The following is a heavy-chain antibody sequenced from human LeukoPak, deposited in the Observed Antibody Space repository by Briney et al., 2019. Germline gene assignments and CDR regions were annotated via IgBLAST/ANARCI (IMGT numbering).Heavy chain of an antibody. CDR2: INHSGST. CDR3: ARLRYDSSGYLDY. J-gene: IGHJ4*02. CDR1: SGSFSGYY. Sequence: PSETLSLTCAVYSGSFSGYYWSWIRQPPGKGLEWIGEINHSGSTNYNPSLKSRVTISVDTSKNQFSLKLSSVTAADTAVYYCARLRYDSSGYLDYWGQGTLVTVSS. D-gene: IGHD3-22*01. V-gene: IGHV4-34*01.